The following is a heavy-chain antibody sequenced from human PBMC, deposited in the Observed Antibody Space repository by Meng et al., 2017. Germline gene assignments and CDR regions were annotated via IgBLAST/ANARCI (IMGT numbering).Heavy chain of an antibody. V-gene: IGHV3-48*03. D-gene: IGHD5-12*01. Sequence: GESLKTSCAASGFTFSSYEMNWVRQAPGKGLEWVSYISSSGSTIYYADSVKGRFTISRDNAKNSLYLQMNSLRAEDTTIYYCARKSGYDSEYFDYWGQGTLVTVSS. CDR1: GFTFSSYE. CDR2: ISSSGSTI. CDR3: ARKSGYDSEYFDY. J-gene: IGHJ4*02.